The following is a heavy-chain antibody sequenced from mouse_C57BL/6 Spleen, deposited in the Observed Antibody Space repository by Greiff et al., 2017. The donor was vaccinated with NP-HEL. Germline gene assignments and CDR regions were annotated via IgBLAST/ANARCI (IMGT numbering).Heavy chain of an antibody. CDR2: IYPGSGST. V-gene: IGHV1-55*01. Sequence: QVQLQQPGAELVKPGASVKMSCKASGYTFTSYWITWVKQRPGQGLEWIGDIYPGSGSTNYNEKFKSKATLTVDTSSSTAYMQLSSLTSEDSAVYYCARGGYGSSYGFAYWGQGTLVTVSA. CDR1: GYTFTSYW. CDR3: ARGGYGSSYGFAY. J-gene: IGHJ3*01. D-gene: IGHD1-1*01.